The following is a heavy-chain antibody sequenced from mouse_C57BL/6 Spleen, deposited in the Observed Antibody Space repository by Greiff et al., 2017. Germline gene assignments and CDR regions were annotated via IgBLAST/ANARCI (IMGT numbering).Heavy chain of an antibody. CDR2: FYPGDGDT. Sequence: QFQLQQSGAELVKPGASVKISCNASGYAFSSSWMNWVKQRPGKGLEWIGQFYPGDGDTNYNGKFKGKDTLTADKSSSTAYIQLSSLTSEDSAVYFCARDDYDEDYCDYWGQGTTLTVSS. CDR3: ARDDYDEDYCDY. D-gene: IGHD2-4*01. V-gene: IGHV1-80*01. CDR1: GYAFSSSW. J-gene: IGHJ2*01.